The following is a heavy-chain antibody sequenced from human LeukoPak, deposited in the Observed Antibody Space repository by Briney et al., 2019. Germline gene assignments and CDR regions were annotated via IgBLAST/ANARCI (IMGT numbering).Heavy chain of an antibody. CDR3: ARDYQSCFDY. CDR1: GGSISSYY. J-gene: IGHJ4*02. Sequence: PSETLSLTCTVSGGSISSYYWSWIRQPPGKGLEWIGYIYYSGSTNYNPSLKSRVTISVDTSKNQFSLKLSSVTAADTAVYYCARDYQSCFDYWGQGTLVTVSS. D-gene: IGHD3-10*01. V-gene: IGHV4-59*01. CDR2: IYYSGST.